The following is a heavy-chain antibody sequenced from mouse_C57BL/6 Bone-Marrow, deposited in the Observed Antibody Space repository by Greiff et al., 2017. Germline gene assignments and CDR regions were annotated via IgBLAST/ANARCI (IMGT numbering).Heavy chain of an antibody. CDR1: GFTFSSYT. Sequence: EVKLVESGGGLVKPGGSLKLSCAASGFTFSSYTMSWVRQTPEKRLQWVAAISGGGGNTYYPDSVKGRFTISRDNDKNILYLQRSSLRSVDTALYYCSRQVTTVLATKYFDVWGTGTTVTVSS. CDR3: SRQVTTVLATKYFDV. J-gene: IGHJ1*03. D-gene: IGHD1-1*01. V-gene: IGHV5-9*01. CDR2: ISGGGGNT.